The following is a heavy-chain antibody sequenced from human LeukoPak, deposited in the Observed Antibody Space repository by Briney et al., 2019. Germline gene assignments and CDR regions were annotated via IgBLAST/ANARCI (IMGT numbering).Heavy chain of an antibody. CDR1: GGSISSYY. CDR3: ASLADIGVAGTRRGYFDY. D-gene: IGHD6-19*01. CDR2: IYYSGST. J-gene: IGHJ4*02. Sequence: SETLSLTCTVSGGSISSYYWSWIRQPPGKGLEWIGYIYYSGSTNYNPSLKSRVTISVDTSKNQFSLKLSSVTAADTAVYYCASLADIGVAGTRRGYFDYWGQGNLVTVSS. V-gene: IGHV4-59*08.